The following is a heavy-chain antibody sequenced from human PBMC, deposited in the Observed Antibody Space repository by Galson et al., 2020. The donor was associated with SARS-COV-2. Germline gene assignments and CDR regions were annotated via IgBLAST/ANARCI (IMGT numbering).Heavy chain of an antibody. CDR2: INQDGSEK. D-gene: IGHD2-8*01. CDR1: GFTFSSYW. V-gene: IGHV3-7*01. CDR3: ASIMVITTDVDY. J-gene: IGHJ4*02. Sequence: GGSLRLSCAASGFTFSSYWMTWVRQAPGKGLEWVANINQDGSEKYYVDSVKGRFTISRDTAKNSLYLQMNSLRVDDTAVYYCASIMVITTDVDYWGQGTLVTVSS.